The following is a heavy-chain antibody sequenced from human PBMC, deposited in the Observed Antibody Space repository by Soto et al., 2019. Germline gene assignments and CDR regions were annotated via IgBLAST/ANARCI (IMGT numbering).Heavy chain of an antibody. CDR1: GDSVTSGSYF. CDR2: ISHSGST. J-gene: IGHJ5*02. V-gene: IGHV4-61*01. CDR3: ARDRGGVASNWFDP. D-gene: IGHD3-10*01. Sequence: PSETLSLTCSVSGDSVTSGSYFWSWIRQPPGKGLEWIGYISHSGSTDYHPSLASRLTISLDTSKSQFSLRLSSVTTADTAVYYCARDRGGVASNWFDPWGQGTLVTVSS.